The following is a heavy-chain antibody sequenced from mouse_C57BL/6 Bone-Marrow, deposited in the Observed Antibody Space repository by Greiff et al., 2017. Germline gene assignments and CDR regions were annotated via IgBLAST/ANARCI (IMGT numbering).Heavy chain of an antibody. Sequence: EVQVVESGGDLVKPGGSLKLSCAASGFTFSSYGMSWVRQTPDKRLEWVATISSGGSYTSYPDSVKGRFTISRDKAKNTQYLQMSSLKSEDTAMYYCARLAGTYFDYWGQGTTLTVSS. V-gene: IGHV5-6*01. J-gene: IGHJ2*01. CDR2: ISSGGSYT. CDR3: ARLAGTYFDY. D-gene: IGHD4-1*01. CDR1: GFTFSSYG.